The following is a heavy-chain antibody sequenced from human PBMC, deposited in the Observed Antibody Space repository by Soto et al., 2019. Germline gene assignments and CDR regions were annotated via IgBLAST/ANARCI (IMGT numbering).Heavy chain of an antibody. V-gene: IGHV3-9*01. CDR3: AKDKGRSDNGDFPLFDS. CDR2: ITWNSGSV. Sequence: EVQLVESGGGLVQPGRSLRLSCAASGFTFDDYAMHWVRQTPGKGLEWVAGITWNSGSVLYADSVKGRFTISRDNAKNTLHLQLNTLRAEDTALYYCAKDKGRSDNGDFPLFDSWGQGTLVTVSS. D-gene: IGHD4-17*01. J-gene: IGHJ4*02. CDR1: GFTFDDYA.